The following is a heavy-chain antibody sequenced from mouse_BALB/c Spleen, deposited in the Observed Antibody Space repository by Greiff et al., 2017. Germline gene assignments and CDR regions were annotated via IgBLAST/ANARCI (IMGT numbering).Heavy chain of an antibody. J-gene: IGHJ2*01. D-gene: IGHD5-1*01. Sequence: QVQLQQSGAELAKPGASVKMSCKASGYTFTSYWMHWVKQRPGQGLEWIGYINPSPGYTEYNQKFKDKATLTADKSSSTAYMQLSSLTSEDSAVYYCARGSTPDYWGQGTTLTVSS. V-gene: IGHV1-7*01. CDR1: GYTFTSYW. CDR2: INPSPGYT. CDR3: ARGSTPDY.